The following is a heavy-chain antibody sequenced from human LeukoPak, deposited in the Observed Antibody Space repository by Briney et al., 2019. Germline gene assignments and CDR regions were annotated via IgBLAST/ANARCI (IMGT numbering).Heavy chain of an antibody. CDR1: GFTFSSYS. D-gene: IGHD6-13*01. J-gene: IGHJ5*02. CDR3: ARDLRYSSSWYWDWFDP. Sequence: PGGSLRLSCAASGFTFSSYSMNWVRQAPGKGLEWVSSISSSSSYMYYADSVKGRFTISRDNAKNSLYLQMNSLRAEDTAVYYCARDLRYSSSWYWDWFDPWGQGTLVTVSS. CDR2: ISSSSSYM. V-gene: IGHV3-21*01.